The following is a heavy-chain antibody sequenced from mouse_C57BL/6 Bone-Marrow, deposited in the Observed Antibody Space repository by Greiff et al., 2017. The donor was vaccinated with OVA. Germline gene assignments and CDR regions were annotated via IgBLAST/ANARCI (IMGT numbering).Heavy chain of an antibody. V-gene: IGHV1-64*01. CDR2: IHPNSGST. CDR1: GYTFTSYW. CDR3: ARYYYGSSYDWYFDV. D-gene: IGHD1-1*01. Sequence: QVHVKQSGAELVKPGASVKLSCKASGYTFTSYWMHWVKQRPGQGLEWIGMIHPNSGSTNYNEKFKSKATLTVDKSSSTAYMQLSSLTSEDSAVYYCARYYYGSSYDWYFDVWGTGTTVTVSS. J-gene: IGHJ1*03.